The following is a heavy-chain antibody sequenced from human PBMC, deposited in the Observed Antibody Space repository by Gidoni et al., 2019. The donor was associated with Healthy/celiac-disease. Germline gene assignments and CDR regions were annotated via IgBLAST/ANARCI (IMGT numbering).Heavy chain of an antibody. CDR1: GYSFTSYW. V-gene: IGHV5-51*03. J-gene: IGHJ5*02. Sequence: EVQLVQSGAEVKKPGESLKISCTGSGYSFTSYWIGWVRQMPGKGLEWMGIIYPGDSDTRYSPSFQGQVTISADKSISTAYLQWSSLKASDTAMYYCARMDTYYYDSSGYYNWFDPWGQGTLVTVSS. D-gene: IGHD3-22*01. CDR2: IYPGDSDT. CDR3: ARMDTYYYDSSGYYNWFDP.